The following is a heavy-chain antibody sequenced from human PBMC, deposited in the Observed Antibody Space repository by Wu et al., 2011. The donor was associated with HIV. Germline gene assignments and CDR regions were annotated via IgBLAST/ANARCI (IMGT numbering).Heavy chain of an antibody. Sequence: QDQLVQSGAEVKKPGSSVKVSCKASGGTFSSYAISWVRQAPGQGLEWMGGIIPIFGTPNYAQKFQGRVTITADKSTSTAYMELSSLRSDDTALYYCARSGDERIQLWSPLVYWGQGTLVTVSS. CDR1: GGTFSSYA. CDR2: IIPIFGTP. D-gene: IGHD5-18*01. CDR3: ARSGDERIQLWSPLVY. J-gene: IGHJ4*02. V-gene: IGHV1-69*14.